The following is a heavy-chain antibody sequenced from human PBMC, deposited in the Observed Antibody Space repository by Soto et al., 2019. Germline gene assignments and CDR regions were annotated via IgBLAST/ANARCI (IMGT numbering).Heavy chain of an antibody. J-gene: IGHJ4*02. CDR3: ASDLGTDFDY. CDR1: GGTFSSYA. CDR2: IIPSGGST. Sequence: ASVKVSCKASGGTFSSYAISWVRQAPGQGLEWMGIIIPSGGSTSYAQKFQGRVTMTRDTSTSTVYMELSSLRSEDTAVYYCASDLGTDFDYWGQGTLVTVS. V-gene: IGHV1-46*03. D-gene: IGHD1-1*01.